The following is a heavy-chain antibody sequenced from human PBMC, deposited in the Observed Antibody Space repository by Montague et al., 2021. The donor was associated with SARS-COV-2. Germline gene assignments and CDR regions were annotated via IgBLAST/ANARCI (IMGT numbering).Heavy chain of an antibody. CDR3: ARLRDGVVPSPILGVGPYYSYYYMDV. V-gene: IGHV4-34*01. CDR2: IHHGGST. CDR1: GGSFSTYS. J-gene: IGHJ6*03. Sequence: SETLSLTCAVHGGSFSTYSWNWIRQPPGTGLEWIGEIHHGGSTNYNPSLKSRVTISADTSKNQFSLKLTSVAAADTAVYYCARLRDGVVPSPILGVGPYYSYYYMDVWGRGTTVTVSS. D-gene: IGHD3-10*01.